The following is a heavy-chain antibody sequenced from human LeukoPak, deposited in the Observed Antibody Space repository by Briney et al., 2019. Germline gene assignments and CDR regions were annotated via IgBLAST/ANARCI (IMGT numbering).Heavy chain of an antibody. D-gene: IGHD5-18*01. V-gene: IGHV4-59*01. CDR1: GGSISSYF. J-gene: IGHJ4*02. Sequence: SETLSLTCTVSGGSISSYFWSWIRQPPGRGLEWIGYICYTGSTNYNPSLNSRVTISLDTSKNHFSLKLSSVTAADTAVYYCARGGGGYSRSFDYWGQGTLVTVSS. CDR3: ARGGGGYSRSFDY. CDR2: ICYTGST.